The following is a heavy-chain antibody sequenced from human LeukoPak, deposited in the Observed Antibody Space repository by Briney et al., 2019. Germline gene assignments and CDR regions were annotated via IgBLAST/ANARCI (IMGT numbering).Heavy chain of an antibody. D-gene: IGHD5-12*01. V-gene: IGHV3-23*01. CDR1: GFTFSSYA. CDR3: TTEEYSGDDFDY. J-gene: IGHJ4*02. Sequence: GGSLRLSCAASGFTFSSYAMSWVRQAPGKGLEWVSAISGSGGSTYYADSVKGRFTISRDNSKNTLYLQMNSLKTEDTAVYYCTTEEYSGDDFDYWGQGTLVTVSS. CDR2: ISGSGGST.